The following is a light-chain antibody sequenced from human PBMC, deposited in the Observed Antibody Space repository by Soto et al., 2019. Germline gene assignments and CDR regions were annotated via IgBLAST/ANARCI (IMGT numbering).Light chain of an antibody. CDR2: GNN. V-gene: IGLV1-40*01. Sequence: QSVLTQPPSVSGAPGQRVTISCTGSSSNIGAGYDVHWYQHLPGTAPKLLIYGNNDRPSGVPDRFSGSKSGTSVSLAITGLQAEDEADYYCQSSDSSLSGYVFGTGTKLTVL. CDR1: SSNIGAGYD. CDR3: QSSDSSLSGYV. J-gene: IGLJ1*01.